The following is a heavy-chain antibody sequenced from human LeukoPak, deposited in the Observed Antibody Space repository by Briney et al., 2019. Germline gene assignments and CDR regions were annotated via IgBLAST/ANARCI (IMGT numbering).Heavy chain of an antibody. J-gene: IGHJ6*02. CDR3: ARADGWDFWASNSLGMDV. Sequence: GGSLRLSCAASGFTFSSYGMHWVRQAPGKGLEWVAVIWYDGSNKYYADSVKGRFTISRDNSKNTLYLQMNSLRAEDTAVYYCARADGWDFWASNSLGMDVWGQGTTVTVSS. D-gene: IGHD3-16*01. CDR2: IWYDGSNK. CDR1: GFTFSSYG. V-gene: IGHV3-33*01.